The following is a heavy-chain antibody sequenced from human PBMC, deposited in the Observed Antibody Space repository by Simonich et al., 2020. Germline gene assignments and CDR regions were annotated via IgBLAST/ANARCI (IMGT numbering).Heavy chain of an antibody. Sequence: EVQLVESGGGVVRPGGSLRLSCAASGFTFDYYGMSWVRQAQGKGREWVSDINGNGGSTGYADAVKGRFTSSRDNAKNSLYLQMNSLRAEDTALYHCARGRNDFDYWGQGTLVTVSS. D-gene: IGHD1-1*01. CDR2: INGNGGST. CDR1: GFTFDYYG. J-gene: IGHJ4*02. CDR3: ARGRNDFDY. V-gene: IGHV3-20*01.